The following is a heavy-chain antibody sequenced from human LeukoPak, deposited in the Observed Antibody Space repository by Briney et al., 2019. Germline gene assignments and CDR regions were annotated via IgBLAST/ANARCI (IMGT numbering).Heavy chain of an antibody. Sequence: SETLSLTCTVSGGSISSGGYYWSWIRQHPEEGLEWIGYIHYSGITYYNPSLQSRVTISVDTSQNHFSLQLTSVTAADTAVYYCARYTSLSSNWFDPWGQGTLVTVSS. V-gene: IGHV4-31*03. CDR2: IHYSGIT. J-gene: IGHJ5*02. D-gene: IGHD6-6*01. CDR1: GGSISSGGYY. CDR3: ARYTSLSSNWFDP.